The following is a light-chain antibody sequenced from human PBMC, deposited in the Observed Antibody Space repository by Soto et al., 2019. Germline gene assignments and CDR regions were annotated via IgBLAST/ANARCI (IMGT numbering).Light chain of an antibody. CDR3: GAWDSNMRAFV. Sequence: QSVLTQPPSVSAAPGQKVTISCSGSSSNIGNNYVSWYQQLPGTAPKLLIYENNKRPSGIPDRFSGSKSGTSATLGITGFQTGDEADYYCGAWDSNMRAFVFGTGTKVTVL. V-gene: IGLV1-51*02. CDR1: SSNIGNNY. J-gene: IGLJ1*01. CDR2: ENN.